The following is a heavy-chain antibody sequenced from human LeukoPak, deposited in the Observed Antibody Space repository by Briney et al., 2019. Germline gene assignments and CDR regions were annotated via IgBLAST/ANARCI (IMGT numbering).Heavy chain of an antibody. J-gene: IGHJ4*02. CDR2: ISSSSSYI. D-gene: IGHD1-26*01. Sequence: PGGSLRLSCAASRFTFSSYSMNWVRQAPGKGLEWVSFISSSSSYIQYAGSVKGRFTISRDNAKNSLYLQMNSLRVEDTAVYYCARVRPEWEADFWGQGTLVTVSS. CDR1: RFTFSSYS. CDR3: ARVRPEWEADF. V-gene: IGHV3-21*01.